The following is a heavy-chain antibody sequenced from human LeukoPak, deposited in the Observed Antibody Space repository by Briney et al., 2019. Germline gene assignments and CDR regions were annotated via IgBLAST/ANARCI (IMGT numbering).Heavy chain of an antibody. CDR2: INSDGSST. V-gene: IGHV3-74*01. CDR3: ATIGVAGTFDY. D-gene: IGHD6-19*01. Sequence: GGSLRLSCAASGFTFSSFWMSWVRQAPGKGLVWVSRINSDGSSTNYADSVKGRFTISRDNAKNTLYLQMNSLRAEDTAMYYCATIGVAGTFDYWGQGTPVTVSS. J-gene: IGHJ4*02. CDR1: GFTFSSFW.